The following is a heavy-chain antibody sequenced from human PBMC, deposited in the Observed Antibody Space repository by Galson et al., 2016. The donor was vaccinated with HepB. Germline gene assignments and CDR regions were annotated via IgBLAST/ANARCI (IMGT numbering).Heavy chain of an antibody. CDR1: GFTFSSYG. CDR3: AKGLYNDFWSGFPPYYDYVMDV. V-gene: IGHV3-30*18. J-gene: IGHJ6*02. Sequence: SLRLSCAASGFTFSSYGMHWVRHAPGQGLEWVAVVSFDGSQKYYPDSVKGRFAISRDNSKNTLFLHVSSLSSEDTAVYYCAKGLYNDFWSGFPPYYDYVMDVWGQGTTVTVSS. D-gene: IGHD3-3*01. CDR2: VSFDGSQK.